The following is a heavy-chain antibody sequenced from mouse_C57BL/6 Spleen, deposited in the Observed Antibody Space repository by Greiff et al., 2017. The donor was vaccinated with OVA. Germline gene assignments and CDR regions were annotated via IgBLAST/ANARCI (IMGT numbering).Heavy chain of an antibody. V-gene: IGHV1-69*01. CDR2: IDPSDSYT. CDR1: GYTFTSYW. CDR3: ARKNYDYSYWYFDV. J-gene: IGHJ1*03. Sequence: QVQLKQPGAELVMPGASVKLSCKASGYTFTSYWMHWVKQRPGQGLEWIGEIDPSDSYTNYNQKFKGKSTLTVDKSSSTAYMQLSSLTSEDSAVYYCARKNYDYSYWYFDVWGTGTTVTVSS. D-gene: IGHD2-4*01.